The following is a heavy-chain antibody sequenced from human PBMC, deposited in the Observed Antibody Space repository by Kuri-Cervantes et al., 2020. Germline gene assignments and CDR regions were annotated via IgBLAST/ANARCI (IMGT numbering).Heavy chain of an antibody. CDR1: IGSFSSYF. CDR2: INHRGST. D-gene: IGHD1-1*01. CDR3: ARTQPNRQLFDY. Sequence: SQTLSLTCDVYIGSFSSYFWSWIRQSPGKGLEWIGEINHRGSTNYNPSLMGRVTISGDTSKKQFSLNLNSVTAADTAVYYCARTQPNRQLFDYWGQGTLVTISS. V-gene: IGHV4-34*01. J-gene: IGHJ4*02.